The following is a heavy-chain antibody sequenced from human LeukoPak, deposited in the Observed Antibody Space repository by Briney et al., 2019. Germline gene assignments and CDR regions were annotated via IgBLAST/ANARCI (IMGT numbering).Heavy chain of an antibody. CDR3: ARSAANGWNFDY. CDR2: IYYSGSN. Sequence: SETLCLTCTVSGGSISSYYWSWIRQPPGKALEGIGYIYYSGSNNYNPSLKSRVTISVDTSKNQFSLKLSSVTAADTAVYYCARSAANGWNFDYWGQGTLVTVSS. J-gene: IGHJ4*02. D-gene: IGHD6-19*01. V-gene: IGHV4-59*08. CDR1: GGSISSYY.